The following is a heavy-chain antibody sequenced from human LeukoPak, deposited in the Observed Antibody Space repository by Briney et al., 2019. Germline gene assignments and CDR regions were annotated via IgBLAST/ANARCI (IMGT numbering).Heavy chain of an antibody. CDR3: AKDVGKWGSLHFFDY. J-gene: IGHJ4*02. D-gene: IGHD2-15*01. CDR1: GFILSTNA. Sequence: GGSLRLSCLTSGFILSTNAMSWVRQAPGKGLEWISGISGSGASTYYADSVKGRFTISRDDSRNTLYLQMNSLRGDDTAVYYCAKDVGKWGSLHFFDYWGQGTLVTVSS. V-gene: IGHV3-23*01. CDR2: ISGSGAST.